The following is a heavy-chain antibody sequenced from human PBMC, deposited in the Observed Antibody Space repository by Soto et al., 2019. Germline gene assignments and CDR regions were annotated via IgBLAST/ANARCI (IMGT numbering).Heavy chain of an antibody. D-gene: IGHD6-13*01. CDR3: AGLGGSSSSFDY. J-gene: IGHJ4*02. V-gene: IGHV4-59*08. CDR2: IYYSGST. CDR1: GGSISSYY. Sequence: PSETLSLTCTVSGGSISSYYWSCIRQPPGKGLEWIGYIYYSGSTNYNPSLKSRVTISLDTSKNQFSLKLSSVTAADTAVYYCAGLGGSSSSFDYWGQGILVTVS.